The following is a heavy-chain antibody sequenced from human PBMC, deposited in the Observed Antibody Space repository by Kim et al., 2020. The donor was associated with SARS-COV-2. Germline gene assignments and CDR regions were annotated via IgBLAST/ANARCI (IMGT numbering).Heavy chain of an antibody. CDR3: ARVDFQHFFDN. Sequence: ASVKVSCKASGYPFTAYFLHWVQQAPGQGLEWMGLINPNTGATAYAQKFQGRVTMTTDTSISTVYMDLSGLRSDDTAVYYCARVDFQHFFDNWGQGTQVTVSS. CDR1: GYPFTAYF. CDR2: INPNTGAT. J-gene: IGHJ4*02. V-gene: IGHV1-2*02.